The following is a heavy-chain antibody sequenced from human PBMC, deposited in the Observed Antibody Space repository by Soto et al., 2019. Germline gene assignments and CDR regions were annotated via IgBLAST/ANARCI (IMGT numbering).Heavy chain of an antibody. D-gene: IGHD2-21*02. V-gene: IGHV3-33*01. CDR3: ARGPPYGDNEIDY. J-gene: IGHJ4*02. CDR2: IWYDGTKK. Sequence: ESGGGVVQPGRSLRLSCAASGFTLFNYGMHWVRQTPGKGLEWVALIWYDGTKKNYADSVKGRFTIFKDNSENTLYLQMNSLRVEDTAVYYCARGPPYGDNEIDYWGQGTLVTVSS. CDR1: GFTLFNYG.